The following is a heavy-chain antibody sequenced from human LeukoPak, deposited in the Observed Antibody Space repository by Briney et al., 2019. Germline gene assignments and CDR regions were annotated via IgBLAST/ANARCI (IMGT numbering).Heavy chain of an antibody. CDR1: GYTFTGYY. D-gene: IGHD6-13*01. CDR3: ARSAPGTEAGQPNFDY. Sequence: GASVKVSCKASGYTFTGYYMHWVRQAPGQGLEWMGWINPNSGGTNYAQRFQGRVTMTRDTSISTAYMELSRLRSDDTAMYYCARSAPGTEAGQPNFDYWGQGALVTVSS. CDR2: INPNSGGT. V-gene: IGHV1-2*02. J-gene: IGHJ4*02.